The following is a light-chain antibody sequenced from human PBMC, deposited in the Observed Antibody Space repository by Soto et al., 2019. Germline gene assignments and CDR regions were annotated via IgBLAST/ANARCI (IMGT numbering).Light chain of an antibody. CDR3: QQHINWPLT. CDR1: QSVNTNS. J-gene: IGKJ4*01. V-gene: IGKV3D-20*02. CDR2: GAS. Sequence: NVLTQSPGTLSLSPGERATLSCRASQSVNTNSLVWYQQKPGQAPRLLIYGASSRATGIPARFSGSGSGADFTITISSLEPEDFALYYCQQHINWPLTFGGGTKVDIK.